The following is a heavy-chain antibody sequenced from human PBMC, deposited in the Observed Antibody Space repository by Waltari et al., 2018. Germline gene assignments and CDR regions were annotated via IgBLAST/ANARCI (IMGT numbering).Heavy chain of an antibody. Sequence: QVQLVQSGAEVKKPGSSVKVSCKASGGTFSSYAISWVRQAPGQGLEWMGGIIPIFGTANYAQKFQGRVTITTDESTSTAYMEPSSLRSEDTAVYYCARTVIAMYYFDYWGQGTLVTVSS. J-gene: IGHJ4*02. V-gene: IGHV1-69*05. CDR3: ARTVIAMYYFDY. CDR1: GGTFSSYA. D-gene: IGHD2-21*01. CDR2: IIPIFGTA.